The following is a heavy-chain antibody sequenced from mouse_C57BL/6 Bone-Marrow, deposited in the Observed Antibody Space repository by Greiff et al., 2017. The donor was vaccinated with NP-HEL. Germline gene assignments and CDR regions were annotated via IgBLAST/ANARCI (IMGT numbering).Heavy chain of an antibody. CDR2: ISLKSDNYAT. CDR1: GFTFSNYW. V-gene: IGHV6-3*01. Sequence: EVQVEESGGGLVQPGGSMKLSCVASGFTFSNYWMNWVRQSPEKGLEWVAQISLKSDNYATHYAVSVKGRFTISSDDSQSSVYLQMHNLMAEDNAIYYCTGPVVAMDFDYWGQGTTLTVSS. CDR3: TGPVVAMDFDY. D-gene: IGHD1-1*01. J-gene: IGHJ2*01.